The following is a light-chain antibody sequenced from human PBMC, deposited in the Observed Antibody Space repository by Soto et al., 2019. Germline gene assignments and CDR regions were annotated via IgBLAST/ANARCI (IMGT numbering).Light chain of an antibody. Sequence: IVLTQSPRTLSLSTGERATLSCRASQSVGSDYVAWYQHRPGQAPRLLFSGIFRRATGIPDRFSGSGSGTDFTLTINRLEPEDFAVCYCQQFGSSPRTFCQGTKVDIK. CDR1: QSVGSDY. J-gene: IGKJ1*01. CDR3: QQFGSSPRT. V-gene: IGKV3-20*01. CDR2: GIF.